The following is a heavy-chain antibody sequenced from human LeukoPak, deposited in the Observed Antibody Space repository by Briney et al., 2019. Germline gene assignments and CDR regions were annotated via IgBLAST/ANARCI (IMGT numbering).Heavy chain of an antibody. V-gene: IGHV3-23*01. CDR1: GFTFSSYA. Sequence: GGSLRLSCAASGFTFSSYAMSWVRRTPGRGLEWVSAISGSGSTTYYADSVKGHFTISRDNSKNTLYLQMDSLTAEDTAIYYCAKDRDTSGRHSRFDYWGQGTLVTVSS. J-gene: IGHJ4*02. D-gene: IGHD6-19*01. CDR2: ISGSGSTT. CDR3: AKDRDTSGRHSRFDY.